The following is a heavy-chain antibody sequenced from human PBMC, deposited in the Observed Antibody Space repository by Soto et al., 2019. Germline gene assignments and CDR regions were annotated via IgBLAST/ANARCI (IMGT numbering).Heavy chain of an antibody. CDR3: AKHSVAGGYYFDY. D-gene: IGHD6-19*01. V-gene: IGHV3-23*01. CDR2: ITPSGGTT. J-gene: IGHJ4*02. CDR1: GFTFSNYA. Sequence: GVSLRLSCVASGFTFSNYAMAWVRQAPGKGLEWVSAITPSGGTTYYADSVKGRSTISRDNSKNTLYLQMNSLRAEDTAVYYCAKHSVAGGYYFDYWGQGTLVTVSS.